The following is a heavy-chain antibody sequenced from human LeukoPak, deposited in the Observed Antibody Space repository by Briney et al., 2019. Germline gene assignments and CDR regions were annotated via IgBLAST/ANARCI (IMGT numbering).Heavy chain of an antibody. CDR2: ITESGENT. CDR1: AFTFPTYG. D-gene: IGHD3-10*01. V-gene: IGHV3-23*01. Sequence: GGSLRLSCAASAFTFPTYGMIWVRQAPGKGLEWVSSITESGENTYYADSVKGRFTISRDNSKNTLYLQMNSLRAEDTAVYYCAAKTRLSAVTSYYYVDVWGKGTTATVSS. CDR3: AAKTRLSAVTSYYYVDV. J-gene: IGHJ6*03.